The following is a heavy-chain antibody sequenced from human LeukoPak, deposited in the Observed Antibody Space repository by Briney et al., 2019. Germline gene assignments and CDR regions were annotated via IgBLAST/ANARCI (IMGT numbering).Heavy chain of an antibody. CDR2: IYHSGST. Sequence: PSETLSLTCAVYGGSFSGYYWSWIRQPPGKGLEWIGSIYHSGSTYYNPSLKSRVIISVDTSKNQFSLKLSSVTAADTAVYYWVCRGYSGYDPIDYWGQGTLVTVSS. CDR1: GGSFSGYY. CDR3: VCRGYSGYDPIDY. D-gene: IGHD5-12*01. J-gene: IGHJ4*01. V-gene: IGHV4-34*03.